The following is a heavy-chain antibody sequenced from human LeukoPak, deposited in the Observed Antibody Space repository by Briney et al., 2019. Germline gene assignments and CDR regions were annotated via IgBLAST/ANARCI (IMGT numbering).Heavy chain of an antibody. J-gene: IGHJ6*04. D-gene: IGHD4-23*01. CDR1: GFTLSNYG. CDR2: ISYDGSNE. Sequence: PGRSLRLSCVASGFTLSNYGMHWVRQAPGKGLEWVAIISYDGSNEYYADSVKGRFTISRDNSRNTLYLQMNSLRAEDTAVYYCARESTMTTVANGMDVWGKGTTVTVSS. CDR3: ARESTMTTVANGMDV. V-gene: IGHV3-30*03.